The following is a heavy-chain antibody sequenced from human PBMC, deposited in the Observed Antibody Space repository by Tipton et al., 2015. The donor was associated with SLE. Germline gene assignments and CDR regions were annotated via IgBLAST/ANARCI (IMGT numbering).Heavy chain of an antibody. J-gene: IGHJ4*02. CDR3: ARDPSRSGTTLD. D-gene: IGHD3-10*01. V-gene: IGHV3-11*06. CDR1: GFNFGNFA. CDR2: IGQKGIYT. Sequence: SLRLSCTASGFNFGNFAMTWVRQAPGKGLEWVSTIGQKGIYTHYADSVKGRFTISRDNAKNSLFLQMNSLRVEDTAVYYCARDPSRSGTTLDWGQGTLVTVSS.